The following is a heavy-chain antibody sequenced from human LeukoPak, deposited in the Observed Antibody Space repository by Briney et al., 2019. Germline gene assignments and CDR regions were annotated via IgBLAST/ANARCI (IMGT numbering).Heavy chain of an antibody. Sequence: PGGSLRLSCAASGFTFSDCAMNWVRQAPGKGLEWVAVISFDAKNKYYADSVKGRFTISRDTSRNTLYLQMNSLRSEDTAVYYCVKGPHHDTGDYYRAFDYWGQGTLVTVSS. J-gene: IGHJ4*02. CDR2: ISFDAKNK. V-gene: IGHV3-30*04. CDR3: VKGPHHDTGDYYRAFDY. D-gene: IGHD3-22*01. CDR1: GFTFSDCA.